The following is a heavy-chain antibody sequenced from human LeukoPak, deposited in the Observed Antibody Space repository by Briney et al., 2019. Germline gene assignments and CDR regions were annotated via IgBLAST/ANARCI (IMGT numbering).Heavy chain of an antibody. J-gene: IGHJ3*01. V-gene: IGHV3-48*03. CDR2: IRSSGSTT. D-gene: IGHD3-22*01. CDR3: TRGGNTGYNYNAFDV. Sequence: GGSLRLSCAASGFTFSSYAMSWVRRAPGKGLEWVSYIRSSGSTTYYANSVKGRFTISRDNAKNSLYLQMSSLRAEDTAVYYCTRGGNTGYNYNAFDVWGQGTMVTVSS. CDR1: GFTFSSYA.